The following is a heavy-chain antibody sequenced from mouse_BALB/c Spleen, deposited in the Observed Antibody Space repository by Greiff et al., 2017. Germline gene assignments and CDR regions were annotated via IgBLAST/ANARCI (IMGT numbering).Heavy chain of an antibody. V-gene: IGHV5-6-4*01. CDR2: ISSGGSYT. CDR3: TRRYYGSSSYAMDY. Sequence: EVKLMESGGGLVKPGGSLKLSCAASGFTFSSYTMSWVRQTPEKRLEWVATISSGGSYTYYPDSVKGRFTISRDNAKNTLYLQMSSLKSEDTAMYYCTRRYYGSSSYAMDYWGQGTSVTVSS. D-gene: IGHD1-1*01. CDR1: GFTFSSYT. J-gene: IGHJ4*01.